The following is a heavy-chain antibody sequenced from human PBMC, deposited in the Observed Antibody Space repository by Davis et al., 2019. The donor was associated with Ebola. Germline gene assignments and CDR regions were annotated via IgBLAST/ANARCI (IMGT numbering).Heavy chain of an antibody. V-gene: IGHV3-66*01. CDR3: ARDGYGMDV. CDR1: GFTFSSYW. Sequence: GESLKISCAASGFTFSSYWMSWVRQAPGKGLEWVSVIYSGGSTYYADSVKGRFTISRDNSKNTLYLQMNSLRAEDTAVYYCARDGYGMDVWGQGTTVTVSS. D-gene: IGHD3-22*01. CDR2: IYSGGST. J-gene: IGHJ6*02.